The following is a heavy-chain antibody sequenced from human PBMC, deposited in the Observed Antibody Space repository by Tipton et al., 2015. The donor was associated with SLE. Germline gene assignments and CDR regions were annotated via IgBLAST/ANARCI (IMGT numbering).Heavy chain of an antibody. CDR1: GDSINNKY. CDR2: IYDRGSTNSA. CDR3: ARGSRNRAAAGTILFDY. Sequence: TLSLTCTVSGDSINNKYWSWIRQPPGKGLEWIGYIYDRGSTNSANYIPSLKSRVTITVDTSKSQFSLKLNSVTAADTAVYYCARGSRNRAAAGTILFDYWLQVILVTVSS. J-gene: IGHJ4*02. D-gene: IGHD6-13*01. V-gene: IGHV4-59*01.